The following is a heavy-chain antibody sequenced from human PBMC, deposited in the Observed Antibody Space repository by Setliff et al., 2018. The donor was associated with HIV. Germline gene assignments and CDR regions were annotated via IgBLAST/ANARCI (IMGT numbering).Heavy chain of an antibody. D-gene: IGHD3-22*01. V-gene: IGHV4-61*02. J-gene: IGHJ6*03. CDR2: IYTSGST. CDR1: GGSISSGSYY. CDR3: ARETYYYDNPQYYYYYMDV. Sequence: KPSETLSLTCTVSGGSISSGSYYWSWIRQPAGKGLEWIGRIYTSGSTNYNPSLKGRVTISVDTSKNQFSLKLRSVTAADTAVYYCARETYYYDNPQYYYYYMDVWGKGTTVTAP.